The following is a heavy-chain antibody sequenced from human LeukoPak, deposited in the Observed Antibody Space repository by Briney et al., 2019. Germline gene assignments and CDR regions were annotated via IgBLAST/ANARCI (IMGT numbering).Heavy chain of an antibody. V-gene: IGHV3-33*01. CDR3: AREPEYSSSWFYFDY. D-gene: IGHD6-13*01. CDR2: IWYDGSNK. CDR1: GFTFSSYG. J-gene: IGHJ4*01. Sequence: GRPLRLSCAASGFTFSSYGMHWVRQAPGKGLEWVAVIWYDGSNKYYADSVKGRFTISRDNSKNTLYLQMNSLRAEDTAVYYCAREPEYSSSWFYFDYWGQEPWSPSPQ.